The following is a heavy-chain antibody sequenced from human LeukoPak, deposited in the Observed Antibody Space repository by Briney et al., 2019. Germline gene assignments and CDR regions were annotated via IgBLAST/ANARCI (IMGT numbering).Heavy chain of an antibody. Sequence: PSETLSLTCAVYGGSFSGYYWSWIRQPPGKGLEWIGEINHSGSTNYNPSLKSRVTISVDTSKNQFSLKLSSVTAADTAVYYCARHGKTLGRKMTTVTTVDYWGQGTLVTVSS. CDR1: GGSFSGYY. J-gene: IGHJ4*02. V-gene: IGHV4-34*01. CDR2: INHSGST. D-gene: IGHD4-17*01. CDR3: ARHGKTLGRKMTTVTTVDY.